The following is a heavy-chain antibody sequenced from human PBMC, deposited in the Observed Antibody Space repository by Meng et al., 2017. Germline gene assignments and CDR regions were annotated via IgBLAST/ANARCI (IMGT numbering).Heavy chain of an antibody. CDR1: GVTFSSFD. CDR3: ARALSSGWGFDI. V-gene: IGHV3-48*03. Sequence: GESLKISCVDSGVTFSSFDMNWVRQAPGKGLEWVSYIINGGTTTYYADSVKGRFTISRDNAKKSLYLQMNSLRAEDTAVYYCARALSSGWGFDIWGQGTMVTVSS. J-gene: IGHJ3*02. CDR2: IINGGTTT. D-gene: IGHD6-19*01.